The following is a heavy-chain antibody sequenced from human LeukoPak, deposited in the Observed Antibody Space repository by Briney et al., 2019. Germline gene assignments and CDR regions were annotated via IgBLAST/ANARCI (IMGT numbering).Heavy chain of an antibody. V-gene: IGHV3-30*04. CDR3: AKLSTSPYYFDY. Sequence: PGGSLRLSCAASGFTFSSYAMHWVRQAPGKGLEWVAVISYDGSNKYYADSVKGRFTISRDNAKNSLYLQMNSLRVEDTAVYYCAKLSTSPYYFDYWGQGTLVTVSS. D-gene: IGHD2-2*01. J-gene: IGHJ4*02. CDR2: ISYDGSNK. CDR1: GFTFSSYA.